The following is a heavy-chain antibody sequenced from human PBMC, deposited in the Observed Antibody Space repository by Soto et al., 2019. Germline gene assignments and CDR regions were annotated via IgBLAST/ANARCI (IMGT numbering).Heavy chain of an antibody. D-gene: IGHD5-12*01. Sequence: PLVTLSLTCTVAGGSISSYYWSWIRQPPGKGLEWIGYIYYSGSTNYNPSLKSRVTISVDTSKNQFSLKLSSVTAADTAVYYCAGGYDSYYFDYWGQGTLVTVSS. CDR1: GGSISSYY. V-gene: IGHV4-59*08. CDR2: IYYSGST. J-gene: IGHJ4*02. CDR3: AGGYDSYYFDY.